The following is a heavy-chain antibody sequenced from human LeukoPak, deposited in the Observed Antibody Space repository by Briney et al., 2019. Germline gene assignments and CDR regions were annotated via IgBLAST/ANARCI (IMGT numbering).Heavy chain of an antibody. CDR1: GFTFSSYA. J-gene: IGHJ4*02. Sequence: GGSLRLSCAASGFTFSSYAMSWVRQAPGKGLEWVSGISGSGDNTYYADSVKGRFTISRDNSKSTLYVQVNSLGTEDTAAYYCAKGSYYDSSGSFYFDYWGQGTLVTVSS. CDR2: ISGSGDNT. D-gene: IGHD3-22*01. CDR3: AKGSYYDSSGSFYFDY. V-gene: IGHV3-23*01.